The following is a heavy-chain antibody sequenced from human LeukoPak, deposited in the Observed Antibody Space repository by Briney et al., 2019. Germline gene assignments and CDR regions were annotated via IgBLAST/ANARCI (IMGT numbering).Heavy chain of an antibody. CDR3: AQTVVVVAATPEVWFDP. Sequence: GSSVKVSCKASGGTFSSYAISWVRQAPGQGLEWMGRIIPILGIANYAQKFQGRVTITADRSTSTAYMELSSLRSEDTAVYYCAQTVVVVAATPEVWFDPWGQGTLVTVSS. J-gene: IGHJ5*02. V-gene: IGHV1-69*04. CDR1: GGTFSSYA. CDR2: IIPILGIA. D-gene: IGHD2-15*01.